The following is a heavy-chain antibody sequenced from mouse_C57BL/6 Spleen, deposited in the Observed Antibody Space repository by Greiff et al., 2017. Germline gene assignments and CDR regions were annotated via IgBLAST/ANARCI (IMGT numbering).Heavy chain of an antibody. CDR1: GYAFSSSW. D-gene: IGHD1-1*01. CDR2: IYPGDGDT. V-gene: IGHV1-82*01. J-gene: IGHJ1*03. CDR3: ARWGYYGSRGYWYFDV. Sequence: VQLLQSGPELVKPGASVKISCKASGYAFSSSWMNWVKQRPGKGLEWIGRIYPGDGDTNYNGKFKGKATLTADKSSSTAYMQLSSLTSEDSAVYFCARWGYYGSRGYWYFDVWGTGTTVTVSS.